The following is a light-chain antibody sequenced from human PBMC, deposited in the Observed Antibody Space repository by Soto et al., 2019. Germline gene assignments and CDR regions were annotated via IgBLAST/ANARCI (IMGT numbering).Light chain of an antibody. J-gene: IGKJ2*01. CDR1: QSVSSSS. CDR3: QQYGGSRHT. CDR2: GAS. V-gene: IGKV3-20*01. Sequence: EIVLTQSPGTLSLSPGERATLSCRGSQSVSSSSLAWYQQKPGQAPRLLMYGASNRAAGIPDRFSGSGSGTDFTLTISRLEPEDFSVYYCQQYGGSRHTFGQGTKLEIK.